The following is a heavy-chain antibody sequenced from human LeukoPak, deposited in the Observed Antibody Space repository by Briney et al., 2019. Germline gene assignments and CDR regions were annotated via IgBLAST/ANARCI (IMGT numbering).Heavy chain of an antibody. CDR3: ARLVRQWLVRRVRAYYFDY. CDR1: GGSIGSNSYY. D-gene: IGHD6-19*01. V-gene: IGHV4-39*01. Sequence: PSETLSLTCAVSGGSIGSNSYYWGWIRQPPGKGLEWIGSIYYSGSTYYNPSLKSRVTISVDTSKNQFSLKLSSVTAADTAVYYCARLVRQWLVRRVRAYYFDYWGQGTLVTVSS. CDR2: IYYSGST. J-gene: IGHJ4*02.